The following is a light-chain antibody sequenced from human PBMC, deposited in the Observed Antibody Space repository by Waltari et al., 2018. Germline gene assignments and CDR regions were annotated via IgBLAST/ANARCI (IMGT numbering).Light chain of an antibody. V-gene: IGKV1-5*01. J-gene: IGKJ4*01. CDR3: QQYNSYSPT. Sequence: DIQLTQSPSTLSASVGDRVTITCRASQSLNSLLAWYQQKPGEAPRLLIYATFTLQSGVPSRFSGSGYGTEYFLTISSLQPDDFATYYCQQYNSYSPTFAGGTKVEIK. CDR2: ATF. CDR1: QSLNSL.